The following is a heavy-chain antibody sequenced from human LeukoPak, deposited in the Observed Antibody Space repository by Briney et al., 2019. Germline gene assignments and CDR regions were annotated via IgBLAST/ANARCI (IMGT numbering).Heavy chain of an antibody. Sequence: PGGSLRLSCSASGFTFSSYSMHWVRQAPGKGLEWVSGLTGGGGGTSYADSVKGRFTISRDNSKNTLYLQMNSLRAEDTAVYYCAKDKGAVTGTFDYWGQGTLVTVSS. CDR1: GFTFSSYS. CDR2: LTGGGGGT. J-gene: IGHJ4*02. D-gene: IGHD1-14*01. CDR3: AKDKGAVTGTFDY. V-gene: IGHV3-23*01.